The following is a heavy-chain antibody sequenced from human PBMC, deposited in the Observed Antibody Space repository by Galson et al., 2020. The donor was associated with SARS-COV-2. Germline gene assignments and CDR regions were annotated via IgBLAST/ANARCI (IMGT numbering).Heavy chain of an antibody. CDR3: AREPAVPNRHSSSSEPFDY. CDR2: IDYSSTT. V-gene: IGHV4-31*03. CDR1: GVSISSACYY. Sequence: SGTLSLTCTVSGVSISSACYYWIWNRQHPGKGLVWLGNIDYSSTTYYNPSLKSRVTISVDTSKKQFPLKLSSGTAADTAVYYCAREPAVPNRHSSSSEPFDYWGQGTLVTVSS. D-gene: IGHD6-6*01. J-gene: IGHJ4*02.